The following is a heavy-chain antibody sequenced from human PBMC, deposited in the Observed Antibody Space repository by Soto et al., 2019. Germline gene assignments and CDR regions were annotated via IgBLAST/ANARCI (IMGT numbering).Heavy chain of an antibody. D-gene: IGHD1-20*01. CDR3: GRVGTTGGYNPFDY. J-gene: IGHJ4*02. CDR2: IYYSGST. CDR1: GGSMDSYY. V-gene: IGHV4-59*06. Sequence: SETLSLTCTVSGGSMDSYYCSWFRQPPGKGLEWIGYIYYSGSTYYNPSLKSRVTISVDTSKNQFSLKLSSVTAADTAVYYCGRVGTTGGYNPFDYWGQGTLVTVSS.